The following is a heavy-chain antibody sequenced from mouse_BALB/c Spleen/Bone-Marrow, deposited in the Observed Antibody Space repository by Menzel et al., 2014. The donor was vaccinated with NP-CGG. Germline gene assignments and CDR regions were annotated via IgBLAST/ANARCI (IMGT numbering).Heavy chain of an antibody. CDR1: GFSLTSYG. CDR2: IWAGGST. D-gene: IGHD1-1*01. Sequence: VQLQQSGPGLVAPSQSLSITCPVSGFSLTSYGVHWVRQPPGKGLEWLGVIWAGGSTNYNSALMSRLSISKDNSKSQVFLKMNSLQTDDTAMYYCATLRVVRGYWGQGTLVTVSA. J-gene: IGHJ3*01. CDR3: ATLRVVRGY. V-gene: IGHV2-9*02.